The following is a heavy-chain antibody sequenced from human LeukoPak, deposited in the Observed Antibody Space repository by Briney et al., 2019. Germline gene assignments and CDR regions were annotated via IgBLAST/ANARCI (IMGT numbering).Heavy chain of an antibody. D-gene: IGHD3-3*01. CDR2: INPKSGDT. J-gene: IGHJ4*02. Sequence: ASVKVSCKASGYTFTGHHIHWVRQAPGQGLEWMGWINPKSGDTYYAQKFQGRVTMTRDTSISTAYMELTSLRSDDTAVYYCARDPLGFLDKYWSQGTLVTVSS. V-gene: IGHV1-2*02. CDR1: GYTFTGHH. CDR3: ARDPLGFLDKY.